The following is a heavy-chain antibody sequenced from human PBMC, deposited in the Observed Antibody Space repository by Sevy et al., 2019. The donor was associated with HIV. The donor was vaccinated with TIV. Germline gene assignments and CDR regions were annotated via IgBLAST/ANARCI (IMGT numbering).Heavy chain of an antibody. CDR1: GFTFSSYA. D-gene: IGHD4-17*01. Sequence: GGSLRLSCAASGFTFSSYAMHWVRQAPGKGLEWVAVISYDGTNKYYADSVKGGFTIFRDNSKKILYVQMNSLRGEDTAVYYCARDQHDYAGNVRTGWFDPWGQGTLVTVSS. J-gene: IGHJ5*02. CDR3: ARDQHDYAGNVRTGWFDP. V-gene: IGHV3-30-3*01. CDR2: ISYDGTNK.